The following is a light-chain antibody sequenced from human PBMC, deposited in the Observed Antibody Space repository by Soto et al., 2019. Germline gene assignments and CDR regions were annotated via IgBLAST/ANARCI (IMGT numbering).Light chain of an antibody. V-gene: IGKV1-9*01. Sequence: DIQLTQSPSFLSASVGDRVTITCRASQGISSNLAWYQQKPGKAPKLLIYAASTLQSGVPSRFSGSGSGTEFTLTISSLQADDFATYYCQQSYSTPPWTFGQGTKVDIK. CDR3: QQSYSTPPWT. CDR2: AAS. J-gene: IGKJ1*01. CDR1: QGISSN.